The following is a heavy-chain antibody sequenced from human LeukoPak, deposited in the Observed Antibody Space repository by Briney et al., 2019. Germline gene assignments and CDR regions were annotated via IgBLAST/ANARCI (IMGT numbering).Heavy chain of an antibody. CDR3: ARDQYDTWSRRGNFDS. CDR2: IKLDGSEE. Sequence: GGSLRLSCVASGFTFGKYWMSWVRQAPGKGLEWVANIKLDGSEENYVDSVKGRFTISRDDTKNSLYLQMNSLRAEDTAVFYCARDQYDTWSRRGNFDSWGQGTLVIVSS. CDR1: GFTFGKYW. J-gene: IGHJ4*02. V-gene: IGHV3-7*03. D-gene: IGHD3-3*01.